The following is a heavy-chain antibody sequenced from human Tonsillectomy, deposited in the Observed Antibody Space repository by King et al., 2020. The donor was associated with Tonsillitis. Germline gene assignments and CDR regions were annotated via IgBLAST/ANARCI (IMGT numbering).Heavy chain of an antibody. Sequence: VQLVESGGGLVQPGGSLSLSCAASGFSFSSYAMSWVRQAPGKGLECVSSITGRGETTFYADSVKGRFTISRDNSKNTLYLHMDSLRAEDTAVYFCAKGEEASGLTTTCFDFWGQGTLVPVSS. CDR3: AKGEEASGLTTTCFDF. CDR1: GFSFSSYA. CDR2: ITGRGETT. V-gene: IGHV3-23*04. D-gene: IGHD2/OR15-2a*01. J-gene: IGHJ4*02.